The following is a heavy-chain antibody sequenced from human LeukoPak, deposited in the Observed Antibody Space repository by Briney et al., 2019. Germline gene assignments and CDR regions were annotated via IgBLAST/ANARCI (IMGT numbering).Heavy chain of an antibody. V-gene: IGHV4-38-2*02. J-gene: IGHJ5*02. CDR3: ARDAAGFDP. Sequence: PSETLSLTCTVSGYSISSGYCWGWIRQPPGKGLEWIGSIYHSGSTYYNPSLKSRVTISVDTTKNQFSLKLSSVTAADTAVYYCARDAAGFDPWGQGTLVTVSS. CDR2: IYHSGST. D-gene: IGHD1-14*01. CDR1: GYSISSGYC.